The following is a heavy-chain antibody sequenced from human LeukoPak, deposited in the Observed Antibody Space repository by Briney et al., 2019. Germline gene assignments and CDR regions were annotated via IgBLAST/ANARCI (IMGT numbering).Heavy chain of an antibody. J-gene: IGHJ5*02. CDR3: AREGSYGPEDP. CDR2: IIPILGIA. Sequence: RASVKVSCKASGYTFTSYGISWVRQAPGQGLEWMGRIIPILGIANYAQKFQGRVTITADKSTSTAYMELSSLRSEDTAVYYCAREGSYGPEDPWGQGTLVTVSS. CDR1: GYTFTSYG. D-gene: IGHD5-18*01. V-gene: IGHV1-69*04.